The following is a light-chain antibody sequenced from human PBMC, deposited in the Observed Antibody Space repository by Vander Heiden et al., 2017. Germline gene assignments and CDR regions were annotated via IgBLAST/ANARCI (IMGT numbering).Light chain of an antibody. Sequence: QSALTQPASVSGSPGQSITISCTGTSSDVGGYNYVSWYQQHPGKAPKLMIYEGSKRPSGVSKRFSGSKSGNTASLTISGLQAEDEADYYCSSYTSSSVVFGGGTKLTVL. CDR3: SSYTSSSVV. V-gene: IGLV2-14*01. CDR1: SSDVGGYNY. CDR2: EGS. J-gene: IGLJ2*01.